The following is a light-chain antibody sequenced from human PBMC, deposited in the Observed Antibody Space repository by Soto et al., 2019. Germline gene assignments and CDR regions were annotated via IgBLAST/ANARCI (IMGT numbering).Light chain of an antibody. CDR1: QSVSSN. CDR3: QHYNNLART. CDR2: GAS. V-gene: IGKV3-15*01. J-gene: IGKJ1*01. Sequence: EIVMTQSPATLSVSPGERATLSCRSSQSVSSNLAWYQQTPGQAPRLLIYGASTRATGIPARFSGSGSGTEVTLTISSLQSEDCAVYYCQHYNNLARTFGQGTMVEIK.